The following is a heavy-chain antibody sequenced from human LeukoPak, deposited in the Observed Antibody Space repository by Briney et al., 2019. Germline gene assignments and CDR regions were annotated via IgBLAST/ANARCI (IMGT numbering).Heavy chain of an antibody. CDR1: GGSISSSSYY. V-gene: IGHV4-39*07. CDR2: IYYSGST. D-gene: IGHD3-22*01. CDR3: ARDERRGGYYSDAFDI. J-gene: IGHJ3*02. Sequence: SETLSLTCTVSGGSISSSSYYWGWIRQPPGKGLEWIGSIYYSGSTYYNPSLKSRVTISVDTSKNQFSLKLSSVTAADTAVYYCARDERRGGYYSDAFDIWGQGTMVTVSS.